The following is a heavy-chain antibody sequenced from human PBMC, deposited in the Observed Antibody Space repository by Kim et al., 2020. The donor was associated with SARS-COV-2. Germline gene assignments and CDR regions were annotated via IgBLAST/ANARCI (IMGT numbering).Heavy chain of an antibody. J-gene: IGHJ2*01. CDR2: ISYDGSNK. Sequence: GGSLRLSCAASGFTFSSYGMHWVRQAPGKGLEWVAVISYDGSNKYYADSVKGRFTISRDNSKHTLYLQMNSLRAEDTAVYYCAKDFKVELRSWYFDLWGR. D-gene: IGHD1-7*01. CDR1: GFTFSSYG. V-gene: IGHV3-30*18. CDR3: AKDFKVELRSWYFDL.